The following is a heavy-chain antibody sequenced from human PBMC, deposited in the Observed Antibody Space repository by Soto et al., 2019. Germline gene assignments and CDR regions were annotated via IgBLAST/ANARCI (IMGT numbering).Heavy chain of an antibody. CDR1: GDSIGTYY. CDR2: INYSGFT. V-gene: IGHV4-59*01. J-gene: IGHJ2*01. CDR3: ARPLYGWYFDL. D-gene: IGHD4-17*01. Sequence: QVQLQESGPGLVKPSETLSLICAVSGDSIGTYYWSWIRQPPGKGLEWIGYINYSGFTNYNPSLKSRVAISVDTSHNHSSLKLTSVTAADTAVYFCARPLYGWYFDLWGRGTLVTVSS.